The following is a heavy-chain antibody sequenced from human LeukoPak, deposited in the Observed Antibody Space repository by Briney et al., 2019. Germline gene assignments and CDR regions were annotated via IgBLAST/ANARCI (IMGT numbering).Heavy chain of an antibody. D-gene: IGHD6-6*01. V-gene: IGHV3-48*01. J-gene: IGHJ3*02. CDR3: ARNMYSSSSEDAFDI. CDR1: GFTFSSYW. Sequence: GGSLRLSCAASGFTFSSYWMSWVRQAPGKGLEWVSYISSSSSTIYYADSVKGRFTISRDNAKNSLYLQMNSLRAEDTAVYYCARNMYSSSSEDAFDIWGRGTMVIVSS. CDR2: ISSSSSTI.